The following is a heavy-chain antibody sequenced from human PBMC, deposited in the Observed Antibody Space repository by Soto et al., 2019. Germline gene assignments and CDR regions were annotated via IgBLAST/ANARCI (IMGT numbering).Heavy chain of an antibody. CDR1: GGSISSGGYY. CDR3: ARSWDDYGDYGGDYYGMDV. D-gene: IGHD4-17*01. CDR2: IYYSGST. V-gene: IGHV4-31*03. J-gene: IGHJ6*02. Sequence: SETLSLTCTVSGGSISSGGYYWSWIRQHPGKGLEWIGYIYYSGSTYYNPSLKSRVTISVDTSKNQFSLKLSYVTAADTAVYYCARSWDDYGDYGGDYYGMDVWGQGTTVTVSS.